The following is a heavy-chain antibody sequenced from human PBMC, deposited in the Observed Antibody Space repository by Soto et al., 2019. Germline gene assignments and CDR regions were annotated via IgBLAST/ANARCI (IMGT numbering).Heavy chain of an antibody. CDR2: IHNRGNT. CDR3: VRDSVTKRLDS. J-gene: IGHJ5*01. Sequence: QVRLQESGPGLVKPSETLSLTCVVSGDSLSSPNWWAGVRQPPGKGLEWIGQIHNRGNTNFNPSLQSRVTMSIDKPKNQFSLRLTSMTAADTAVYYCVRDSVTKRLDSWGQGTLVTVSS. V-gene: IGHV4-4*02. D-gene: IGHD4-17*01. CDR1: GDSLSSPNW.